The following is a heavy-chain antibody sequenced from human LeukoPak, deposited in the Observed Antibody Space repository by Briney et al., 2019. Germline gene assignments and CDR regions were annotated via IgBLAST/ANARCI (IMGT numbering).Heavy chain of an antibody. J-gene: IGHJ5*02. CDR2: ISGSAGST. CDR3: AKDKGDYTSSSSSYNWFDP. Sequence: GGSLRLSCAASGFTFSSYSMNWVRQAPGKGLEWVSAISGSAGSTYYSDSVKGRFTISRDNSKNTLYLQINSLRAEDTAVYYCAKDKGDYTSSSSSYNWFDPWGQGTLVTVSS. CDR1: GFTFSSYS. D-gene: IGHD6-6*01. V-gene: IGHV3-23*01.